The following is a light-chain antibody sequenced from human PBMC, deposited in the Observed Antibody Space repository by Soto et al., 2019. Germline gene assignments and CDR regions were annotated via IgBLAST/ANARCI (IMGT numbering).Light chain of an antibody. CDR3: QAHDSSLSGWV. Sequence: QSVLTQPPSVSGAPGQRVTISCTGSSSNIGAGYDVHWYQQLPGTAPKLLIYGNSNRPSGVPDRFSGSKSGTSAFLAITGLQAEEEADYYCQAHDSSLSGWVFGGGTKVTVL. J-gene: IGLJ3*02. CDR1: SSNIGAGYD. CDR2: GNS. V-gene: IGLV1-40*01.